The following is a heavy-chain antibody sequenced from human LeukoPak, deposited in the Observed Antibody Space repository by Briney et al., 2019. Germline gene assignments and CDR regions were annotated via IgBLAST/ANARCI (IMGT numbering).Heavy chain of an antibody. J-gene: IGHJ4*02. CDR2: ISAYNGNT. Sequence: PGGSLRLSCAASGFTFTSYGISWVRQAPGQGLEWVGWISAYNGNTNYAQKLQGRVTMTTDTSTSTAYMELRSLRSDDTAVYYCARESPPLSSTSCPDYWGQGTLVTVSS. V-gene: IGHV1-18*01. CDR1: GFTFTSYG. D-gene: IGHD2-2*01. CDR3: ARESPPLSSTSCPDY.